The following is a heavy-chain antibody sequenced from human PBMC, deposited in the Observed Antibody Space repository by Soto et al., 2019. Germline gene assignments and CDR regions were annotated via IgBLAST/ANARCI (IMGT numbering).Heavy chain of an antibody. D-gene: IGHD3-10*01. CDR1: GGSFSGYY. CDR3: ARMLMVRGVIIRAEFDP. V-gene: IGHV4-34*01. J-gene: IGHJ5*02. Sequence: QVQLQQWGAGLLKPSETLSLTCAVYGGSFSGYYWSWIRQPPGKGLEWIGEINHSGSTNYNPSLKSRVTISVDTSMNQFSLKLSSVTAADTAVYYCARMLMVRGVIIRAEFDPWGQGTLVTVSS. CDR2: INHSGST.